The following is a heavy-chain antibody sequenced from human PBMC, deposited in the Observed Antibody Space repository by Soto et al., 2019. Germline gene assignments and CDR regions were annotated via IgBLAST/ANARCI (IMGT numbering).Heavy chain of an antibody. V-gene: IGHV1-69*13. CDR3: ARQGRKVVPAALGDYYYYGMDV. D-gene: IGHD2-2*01. CDR1: VGTFSSYA. CDR2: IIPIFGTA. Sequence: ASVKVSCKASVGTFSSYAISWVRQAPGQGLEWMGGIIPIFGTANYAQKFQGRVTITADESTSTAYMELSSLRSEDTAVYYCARQGRKVVPAALGDYYYYGMDVWGQGTTVTVSS. J-gene: IGHJ6*02.